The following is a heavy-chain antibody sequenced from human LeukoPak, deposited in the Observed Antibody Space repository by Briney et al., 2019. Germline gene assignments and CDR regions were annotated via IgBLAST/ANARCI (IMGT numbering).Heavy chain of an antibody. Sequence: GGSLRLSCAASGFTVSSNYMSWVRQAPGKGLEWVSVIYSGGSTYYADSVKGRFTISRDNSKNTLYLQMNSLRAEDPAVYYCATHTYYDFWSGYLYYFDYWGQGTLVTVSS. CDR3: ATHTYYDFWSGYLYYFDY. CDR1: GFTVSSNY. D-gene: IGHD3-3*01. CDR2: IYSGGST. J-gene: IGHJ4*02. V-gene: IGHV3-53*01.